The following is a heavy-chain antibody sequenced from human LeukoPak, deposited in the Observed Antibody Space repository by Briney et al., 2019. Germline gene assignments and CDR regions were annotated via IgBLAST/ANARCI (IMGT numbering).Heavy chain of an antibody. J-gene: IGHJ6*03. CDR2: INHSGST. V-gene: IGHV4-34*01. Sequence: SETLSLTCAVYGGSFSGYYWSWIRQPPGKGLEWTGEINHSGSTNYNPSLQSRVTISVDTSKNQFSLELSSVTAADTAVYYCARGACSGGSCKYYYYYYYMDVWGKGTTVTVSS. CDR3: ARGACSGGSCKYYYYYYYMDV. D-gene: IGHD2-15*01. CDR1: GGSFSGYY.